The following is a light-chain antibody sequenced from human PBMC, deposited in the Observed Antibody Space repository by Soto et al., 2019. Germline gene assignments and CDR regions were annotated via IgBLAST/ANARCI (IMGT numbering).Light chain of an antibody. CDR3: QQRSNWPRS. CDR2: DAS. V-gene: IGKV3-11*01. Sequence: EIVLTQSPATLSLSPGDRATLSCRASQSVSSYLAWYQQKPGQAPRLLIYDASNRATGIPARFSGSGSGTDFTLTISSLEPVDFAVYYCQQRSNWPRSFGQGTKLAIK. J-gene: IGKJ2*01. CDR1: QSVSSY.